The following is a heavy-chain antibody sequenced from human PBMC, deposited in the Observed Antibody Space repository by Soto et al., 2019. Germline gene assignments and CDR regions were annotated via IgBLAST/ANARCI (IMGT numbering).Heavy chain of an antibody. V-gene: IGHV3-30*18. D-gene: IGHD1-26*01. CDR2: ISNNGFRI. CDR1: RFTVSYYG. J-gene: IGHJ4*02. Sequence: HPGGSLRLSCAAGRFTVSYYGMDWVRPAPSKGLQWLAIISNNGFRIHYSDSVMGRFTISRDNFKKVVYLHLSGLRVEDTAIYYCAKDWVGGSNNYQLDYWGQGTAGTVS. CDR3: AKDWVGGSNNYQLDY.